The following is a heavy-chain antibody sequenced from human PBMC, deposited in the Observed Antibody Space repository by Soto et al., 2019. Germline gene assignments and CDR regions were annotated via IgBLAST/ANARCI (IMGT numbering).Heavy chain of an antibody. CDR1: NGSISSGDYS. CDR2: IYYSGSI. V-gene: IGHV4-39*01. CDR3: GRHRNSTGSWYWVDP. D-gene: IGHD6-13*01. J-gene: IGHJ5*01. Sequence: SETLSLTCTVPNGSISSGDYSWGWIRQPPGKGLEWIATIYYSGSIYYNASLKGRISISVDTSKNQISLKLSSVTAADTAVYYCGRHRNSTGSWYWVDPWGQGTLVTVSS.